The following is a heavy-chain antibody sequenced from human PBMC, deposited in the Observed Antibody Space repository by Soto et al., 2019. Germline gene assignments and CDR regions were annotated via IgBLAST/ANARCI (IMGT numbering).Heavy chain of an antibody. CDR1: GGTFSSYT. CDR2: IIPILGIA. CDR3: ARGRDILTGHYFDY. D-gene: IGHD3-9*01. V-gene: IGHV1-69*02. Sequence: QVQLVQSGAEVKKPGSSVKVSCKASGGTFSSYTISWVRQAPGQGLEWMGRIIPILGIANYAQKFQGRVTITADKSTSPAYMELSSLRSEDTAVYYCARGRDILTGHYFDYWGQGTLVTVSS. J-gene: IGHJ4*02.